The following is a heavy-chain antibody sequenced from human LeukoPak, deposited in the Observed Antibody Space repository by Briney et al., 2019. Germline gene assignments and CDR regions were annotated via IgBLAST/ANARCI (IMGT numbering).Heavy chain of an antibody. CDR3: ARDRGGIAALYYFDY. J-gene: IGHJ4*02. CDR2: ISYDGSNK. V-gene: IGHV3-30-3*01. Sequence: GGSLRLSCAASGFTFSSYAMHWVRQAPGKGLEWVAVISYDGSNKYYADSVKGRFTISRDNSKNTLYLQMNSLRAEDTAVYYCARDRGGIAALYYFDYWGQGTLVTVSS. CDR1: GFTFSSYA. D-gene: IGHD6-13*01.